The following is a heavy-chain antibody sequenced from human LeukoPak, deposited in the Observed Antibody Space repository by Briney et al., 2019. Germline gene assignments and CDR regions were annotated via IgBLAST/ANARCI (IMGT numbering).Heavy chain of an antibody. V-gene: IGHV4-59*01. CDR1: GGSISSYY. Sequence: KTSETLSLTCTVSGGSISSYYWSWIRQPPGKGLEWIGYIYYGGSTNYNPSLKSRVTISVDTSKNQFSLKLSSVTAADTAVYYRARAPHRYDFWSGYFYYYYGMDVWGQGTTVTVSS. CDR2: IYYGGST. CDR3: ARAPHRYDFWSGYFYYYYGMDV. D-gene: IGHD3-3*01. J-gene: IGHJ6*02.